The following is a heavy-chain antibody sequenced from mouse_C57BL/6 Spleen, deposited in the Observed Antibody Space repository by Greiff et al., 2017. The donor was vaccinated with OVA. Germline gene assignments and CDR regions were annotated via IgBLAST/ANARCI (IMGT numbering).Heavy chain of an antibody. CDR3: AKDNYGSSSYAMDY. CDR2: IYPGSGST. D-gene: IGHD1-1*01. V-gene: IGHV1-55*01. J-gene: IGHJ4*01. CDR1: GYTFTSYW. Sequence: QVQLQQSGAELVKPGASVKMSCKASGYTFTSYWITWVKQRPGQGLEWIGDIYPGSGSTNYNEKFKSKATLTVDTSSSTAYMQLSSLTSEDSAVYYCAKDNYGSSSYAMDYWGQGTSVTVSS.